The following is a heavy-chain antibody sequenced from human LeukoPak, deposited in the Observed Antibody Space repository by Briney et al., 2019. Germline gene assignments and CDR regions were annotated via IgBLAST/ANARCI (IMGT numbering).Heavy chain of an antibody. CDR1: GGSFSGYY. V-gene: IGHV4-34*01. J-gene: IGHJ4*02. CDR2: INHSGST. D-gene: IGHD2-15*01. CDR3: ARGRGYCSGGSCHFRYFDY. Sequence: PSETLSLTCAVYGGSFSGYYWSWIRQPPGKGLEWIGEINHSGSTNYNPSLKSRVTISVDTSKNQFSLKLSSVTAADTAVYYCARGRGYCSGGSCHFRYFDYWGQGTLVTVSS.